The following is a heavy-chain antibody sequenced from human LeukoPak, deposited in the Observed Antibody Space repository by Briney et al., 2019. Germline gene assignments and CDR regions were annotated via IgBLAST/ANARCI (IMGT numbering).Heavy chain of an antibody. D-gene: IGHD4-23*01. CDR2: IRNDGSNN. V-gene: IGHV3-30*02. J-gene: IGHJ4*02. CDR1: GFAFTRFG. CDR3: AREGVTVVTRYLDY. Sequence: GGSLRLSCSASGFAFTRFGMHWVRQAPGKGLEGVAFIRNDGSNNWYADSVKGRFTISRDNSKNTLYLQMNSLRPEDTAVYYCAREGVTVVTRYLDYWGQGTLVTVSS.